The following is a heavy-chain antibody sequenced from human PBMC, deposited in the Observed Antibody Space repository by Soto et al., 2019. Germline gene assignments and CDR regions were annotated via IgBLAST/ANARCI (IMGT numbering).Heavy chain of an antibody. CDR1: GFTFSSYA. CDR3: ARGAITMVRGVIGY. Sequence: QVQLVESGGGVVQPGRSLRLSCAASGFTFSSYAMHWVRQAPGKGLEWVAVISYDGSNKYYADSVKGRFTISRDNSKNTLYLQMNSLRAEDTAVYYCARGAITMVRGVIGYWGQGTLVTVSS. V-gene: IGHV3-30-3*01. CDR2: ISYDGSNK. D-gene: IGHD3-10*01. J-gene: IGHJ4*02.